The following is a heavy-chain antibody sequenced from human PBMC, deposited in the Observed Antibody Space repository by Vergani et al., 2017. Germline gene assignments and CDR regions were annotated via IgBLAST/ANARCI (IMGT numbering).Heavy chain of an antibody. CDR1: GGSISSYY. CDR3: ASDRSPQYRIFDY. D-gene: IGHD2-2*02. CDR2: IYISGST. V-gene: IGHV4-4*07. J-gene: IGHJ4*02. Sequence: QVQLPESGPGLVKPSETLSLTCTVSGGSISSYYWSWIRQPAGKGLEWIGRIYISGSTNYNPSLKSRITMSLDTSKNQFSLKLSSVTAADTAVYYCASDRSPQYRIFDYWGQGTLVTVSS.